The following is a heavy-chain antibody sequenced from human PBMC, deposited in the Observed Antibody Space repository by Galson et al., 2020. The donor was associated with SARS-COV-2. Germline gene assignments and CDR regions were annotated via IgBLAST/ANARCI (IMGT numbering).Heavy chain of an antibody. CDR2: IYYSGST. V-gene: IGHV4-31*03. D-gene: IGHD6-13*01. CDR3: ARDHLAAAGRWSYFGYSGVDG. J-gene: IGHJ6*02. Sequence: SETLSLTCTVSGGSISSGGYYWSWIRQHPGKGLEWIGYIYYSGSTYYNPSLKSRVTISVDTSKNQFSLKLSSVTAADTAVYYCARDHLAAAGRWSYFGYSGVDGWGQGTTVFVSS. CDR1: GGSISSGGYY.